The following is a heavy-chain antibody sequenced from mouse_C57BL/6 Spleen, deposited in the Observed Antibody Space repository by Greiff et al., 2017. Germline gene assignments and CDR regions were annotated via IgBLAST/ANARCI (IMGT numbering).Heavy chain of an antibody. CDR2: IYPGDGDT. V-gene: IGHV1-82*01. Sequence: QVQLQQSGPELVKPGASVKISCKASGYAFSSSWMNWVKQRPGKGLEWIGRIYPGDGDTNYNGKFKGKATLTADKSSSTAYMQLSSLTSEDSAVYFCARSGNDYDVRYAMDYWGQGTSVTVS. CDR1: GYAFSSSW. D-gene: IGHD2-4*01. J-gene: IGHJ4*01. CDR3: ARSGNDYDVRYAMDY.